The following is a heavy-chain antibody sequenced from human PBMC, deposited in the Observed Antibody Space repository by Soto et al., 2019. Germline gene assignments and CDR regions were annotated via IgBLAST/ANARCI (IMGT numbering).Heavy chain of an antibody. CDR2: ISYDGSNK. CDR3: AKDTLRGIAVAGTRH. J-gene: IGHJ1*01. CDR1: GFTFSSYG. Sequence: PGGSLRLSCAASGFTFSSYGMHWVRQAPGKGLEWVAVISYDGSNKYYADSVKGRFTISRDNSKNTLYLQMNSLRAEDTAVYYCAKDTLRGIAVAGTRHWGQGTLVTVS. V-gene: IGHV3-30*18. D-gene: IGHD6-19*01.